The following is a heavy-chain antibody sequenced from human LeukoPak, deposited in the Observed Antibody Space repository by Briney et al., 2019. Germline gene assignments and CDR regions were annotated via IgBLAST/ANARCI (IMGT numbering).Heavy chain of an antibody. CDR1: GYSFTSYW. D-gene: IGHD3-16*01. CDR2: IYPGDSDI. CDR3: ARRSSSGGYYFDY. V-gene: IGHV5-51*01. J-gene: IGHJ4*02. Sequence: GESLKISCKGSGYSFTSYWIGWVRQMPGKGPEWMVIIYPGDSDIKYGPSFEGQVTISADGSNSTAYLQWSTLKASDTAMYYCARRSSSGGYYFDYWGQGTLVTVSS.